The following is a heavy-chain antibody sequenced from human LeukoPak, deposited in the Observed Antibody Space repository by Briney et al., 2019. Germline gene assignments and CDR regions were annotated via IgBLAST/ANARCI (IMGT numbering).Heavy chain of an antibody. J-gene: IGHJ4*02. D-gene: IGHD3/OR15-3a*01. CDR2: ISSSGTTI. V-gene: IGHV3-48*03. CDR1: GINFSDSE. CDR3: ARGVPTGYYTSCYDY. Sequence: GGSLRLSCAASGINFSDSEMNWVRQAPGKGLEWVSYISSSGTTIYYADSVKGRFTISRDNVKNSLYLQMNSLRAEDTAVYYCARGVPTGYYTSCYDYWGQGTLVTVSS.